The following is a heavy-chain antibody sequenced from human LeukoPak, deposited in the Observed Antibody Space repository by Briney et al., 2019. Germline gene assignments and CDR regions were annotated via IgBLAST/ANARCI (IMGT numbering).Heavy chain of an antibody. CDR2: IRYDGSNK. V-gene: IGHV3-30*02. CDR1: GFTFSSYG. CDR3: AKIPLYSNWFDP. J-gene: IGHJ5*02. Sequence: GGSLRLSCAASGFTFSSYGMHWVRQAPGKGLEWVAFIRYDGSNKYYADSVKGRFTISRDNSKNTLYLQMNSLRAEDTAVYYCAKIPLYSNWFDPWGQGTLVTVSS. D-gene: IGHD2-15*01.